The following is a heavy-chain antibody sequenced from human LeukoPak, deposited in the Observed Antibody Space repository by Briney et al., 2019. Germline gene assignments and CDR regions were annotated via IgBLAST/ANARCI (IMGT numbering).Heavy chain of an antibody. CDR3: ARGDILTGYLMNWFDP. CDR1: GGSISSGDYY. Sequence: PSETLSLTCTVSGGSISSGDYYWSWIRQPPGKGLEWIGYIYYSGSTYYNPSLKSRVTISVDTSKNQFSLKLSSVTAADTAVYYCARGDILTGYLMNWFDPWGQGTLVTVSS. J-gene: IGHJ5*02. D-gene: IGHD3-9*01. CDR2: IYYSGST. V-gene: IGHV4-30-4*01.